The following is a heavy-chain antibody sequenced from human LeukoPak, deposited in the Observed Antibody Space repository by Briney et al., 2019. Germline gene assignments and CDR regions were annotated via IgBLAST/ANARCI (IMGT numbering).Heavy chain of an antibody. Sequence: ASVKVSCKASGYTVTTNFIHWVRQAPGQGLEWMGWINANTGNPTYAQGFTGRFVFSLDTSVSTAYLQISSLKAEDTAVYYCAMQQLVLYAFDIWGQGTMVTVSS. D-gene: IGHD6-13*01. CDR2: INANTGNP. V-gene: IGHV7-4-1*02. CDR3: AMQQLVLYAFDI. J-gene: IGHJ3*02. CDR1: GYTVTTNF.